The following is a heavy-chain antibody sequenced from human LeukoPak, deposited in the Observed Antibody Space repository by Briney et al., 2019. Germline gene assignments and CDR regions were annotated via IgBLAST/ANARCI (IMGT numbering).Heavy chain of an antibody. D-gene: IGHD5-12*01. Sequence: TGGSLRLSCAASGFTFDDYGMSWVRQAPGKGLEWVSGINWNGGSTGYADSVKGRFTISRDNAKNSLYLQMNSLRAEDTAVYYCARSLRLSQPLYYWGQGTLVTVSS. CDR1: GFTFDDYG. V-gene: IGHV3-20*04. CDR2: INWNGGST. J-gene: IGHJ4*02. CDR3: ARSLRLSQPLYY.